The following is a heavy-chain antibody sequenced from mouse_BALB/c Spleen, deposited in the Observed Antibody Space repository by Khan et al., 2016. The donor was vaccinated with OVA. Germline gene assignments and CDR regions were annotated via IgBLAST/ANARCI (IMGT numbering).Heavy chain of an antibody. J-gene: IGHJ3*01. D-gene: IGHD3-1*01. CDR3: SRSGLGFFAF. V-gene: IGHV1-77*01. CDR1: GYTFTDYY. CDR2: IYPGNDNT. Sequence: QVQLQQSGAELARPGTSVKLSCKASGYTFTDYYINWMRQRTGQGLEWIGHIYPGNDNTYYNENFTGKATLTADKSSSTAFMHLSSLTSEDSAVYYCSRSGLGFFAFWGQGTLVTVST.